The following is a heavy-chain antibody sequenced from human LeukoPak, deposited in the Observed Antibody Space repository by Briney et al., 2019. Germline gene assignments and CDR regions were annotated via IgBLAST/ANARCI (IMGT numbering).Heavy chain of an antibody. D-gene: IGHD3-10*01. CDR1: GGSISSYY. CDR2: IHYSGST. CDR3: AKSNGYGLVDI. J-gene: IGHJ3*02. V-gene: IGHV4-59*01. Sequence: PSETLSLTCTVSGGSISSYYWSWIRQPPGKGLEWIGYIHYSGSTNYNSSLKSRVTISVDASKNQFSLKLRSVTAADTAVYYCAKSNGYGLVDIWGQGTMVTVSS.